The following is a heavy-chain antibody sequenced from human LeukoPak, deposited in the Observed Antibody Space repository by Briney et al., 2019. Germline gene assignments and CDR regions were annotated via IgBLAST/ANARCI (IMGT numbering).Heavy chain of an antibody. D-gene: IGHD6-6*01. CDR1: GFIFNNYW. J-gene: IGHJ4*02. Sequence: GGSLRLSCTAPGFIFNNYWMSWVRQTPGKGLEWVANIKQDGSTIYYVDSVKGRFVISRDNAKNSLYLQMSSLRVEDTALYYCARVGYSSSSMDYWGRGTLVTVSS. V-gene: IGHV3-7*01. CDR3: ARVGYSSSSMDY. CDR2: IKQDGSTI.